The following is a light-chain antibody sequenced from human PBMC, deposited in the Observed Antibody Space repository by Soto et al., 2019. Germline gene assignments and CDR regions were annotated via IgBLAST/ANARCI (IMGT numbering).Light chain of an antibody. CDR2: KAS. V-gene: IGKV1-5*03. CDR1: QSISSW. CDR3: QQYNSYSWT. Sequence: DIQMTQSPSTLSASVGDRVTITCRASQSISSWLAWYQQKPGKAPKLLIYKASSLESGVPSRFSGSGSGTEFTLPISSLQPDDFAPYYCQQYNSYSWTFGQGTKVDLK. J-gene: IGKJ1*01.